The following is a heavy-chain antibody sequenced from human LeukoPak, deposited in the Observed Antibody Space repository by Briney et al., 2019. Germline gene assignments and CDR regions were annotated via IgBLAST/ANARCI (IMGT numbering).Heavy chain of an antibody. CDR2: IYHSGST. CDR1: GYSISSGYY. CDR3: ALSCYCSAAFDY. Sequence: SETLSLTCAVSGYSISSGYYWGWIRQPPGKGLDWIGSIYHSGSTYYNPSLKSRVTISVDTSKNQFSLKLSSVTAADTAVYYCALSCYCSAAFDYWGQGTLVTVSS. D-gene: IGHD2-15*01. J-gene: IGHJ4*02. V-gene: IGHV4-38-2*01.